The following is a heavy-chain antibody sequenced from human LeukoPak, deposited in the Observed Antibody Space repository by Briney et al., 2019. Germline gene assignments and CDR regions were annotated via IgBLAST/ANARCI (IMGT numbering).Heavy chain of an antibody. D-gene: IGHD2-15*01. V-gene: IGHV4-38-2*02. Sequence: PSETLSLTCTVSGYSISSGYYWGWIRQPPGKGLGWIGSIYHSGSTYYNPSLKSRVTISVDTSKNQFSLKLSSVTAADTAVYYCARGGGIFTYYYYMDVWGKGTTVTISS. CDR1: GYSISSGYY. CDR2: IYHSGST. CDR3: ARGGGIFTYYYYMDV. J-gene: IGHJ6*03.